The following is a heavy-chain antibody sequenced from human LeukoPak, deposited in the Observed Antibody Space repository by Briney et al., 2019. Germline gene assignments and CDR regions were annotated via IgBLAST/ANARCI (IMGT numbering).Heavy chain of an antibody. CDR1: GASFSGYY. V-gene: IGHV4-34*01. J-gene: IGHJ6*04. D-gene: IGHD3-10*01. Sequence: PSETLSLTCAVYGASFSGYYCSWIRQPPGKWLEWLGEMNHSGSTNYNPSLKSRVTISVDTSKTQFSLTLSSVTAADTAVYYCARGVATMVRDRYGMDVWGKGTTVTVSS. CDR3: ARGVATMVRDRYGMDV. CDR2: MNHSGST.